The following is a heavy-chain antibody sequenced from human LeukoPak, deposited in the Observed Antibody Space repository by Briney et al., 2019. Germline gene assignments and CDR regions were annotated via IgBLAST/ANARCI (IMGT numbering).Heavy chain of an antibody. CDR2: INHSGST. V-gene: IGHV4-34*01. CDR1: GGSFSGYY. CDR3: ASRGCSSTSCYERGHWFDP. Sequence: SETLSLTCVVYGGSFSGYYWSWVRQPPGKGLEWIGEINHSGSTNYNPSLKSRVTISVDTSKNQFSLKLSSVTAADTAVYYCASRGCSSTSCYERGHWFDPWGQGTLVTVSS. D-gene: IGHD2-2*01. J-gene: IGHJ5*02.